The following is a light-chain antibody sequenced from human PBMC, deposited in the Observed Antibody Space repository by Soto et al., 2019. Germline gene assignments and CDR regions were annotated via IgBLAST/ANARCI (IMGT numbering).Light chain of an antibody. CDR3: QQYHIWPPWT. CDR2: GAS. Sequence: EIVITQSPDTLSVSPGEGATLSCRVSQSIRGNLAWYQQRPGQAPRLLMYGASTRADGIPARFTGSGSGTEFTLTISSLQSEDFAVYYCQQYHIWPPWTSGQGTKVDI. CDR1: QSIRGN. J-gene: IGKJ1*01. V-gene: IGKV3-15*01.